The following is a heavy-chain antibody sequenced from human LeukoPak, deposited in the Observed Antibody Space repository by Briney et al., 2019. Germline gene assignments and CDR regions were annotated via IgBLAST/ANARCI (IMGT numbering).Heavy chain of an antibody. CDR1: GFTFSDYY. J-gene: IGHJ6*02. CDR3: AKAVRPFYYYYYGMDV. V-gene: IGHV3-11*01. Sequence: GGSLRLSCAASGFTFSDYYMSWIRQAPGKGLEWVSYISSSGSTIYYADSVKGRFTISRDNAKNSLYLQMNSLRAEDTAAYYCAKAVRPFYYYYYGMDVWGQGTTVTVSS. CDR2: ISSSGSTI.